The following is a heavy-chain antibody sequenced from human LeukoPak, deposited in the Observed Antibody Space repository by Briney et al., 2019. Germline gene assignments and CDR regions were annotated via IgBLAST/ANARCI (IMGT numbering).Heavy chain of an antibody. J-gene: IGHJ4*02. CDR1: GGSISGYY. D-gene: IGHD6-13*01. Sequence: SETLSLTCTVSGGSISGYYWTWIRQSPGKRPEWLAYIRYTGSTNYNPSLKSRVTISVDTSKNQFSLKLSSVTAADTAVYYCARGVYIAAAQYGYWGQGTLVTVSS. V-gene: IGHV4-59*01. CDR2: IRYTGST. CDR3: ARGVYIAAAQYGY.